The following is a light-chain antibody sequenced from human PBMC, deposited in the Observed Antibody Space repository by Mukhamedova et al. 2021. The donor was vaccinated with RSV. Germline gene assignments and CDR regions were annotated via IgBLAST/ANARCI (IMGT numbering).Light chain of an antibody. J-gene: IGKJ2*03. CDR3: HHYGSR. CDR2: KAS. Sequence: WYQRRVHGKAPKLLIYKASNLESGVPSRFSGSGSGTDFALTISRLEPEDFAVYYCHHYGSRFGQGPNWRSN. V-gene: IGKV1-5*03.